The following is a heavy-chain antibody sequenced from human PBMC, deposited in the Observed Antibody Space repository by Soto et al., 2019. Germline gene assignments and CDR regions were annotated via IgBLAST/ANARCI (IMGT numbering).Heavy chain of an antibody. CDR3: ARGHMEHLVTAPFDP. CDR2: IYYTGTT. J-gene: IGHJ5*02. Sequence: SETLSLTCTVSGVSISSSYWSWIRQSPGTGLEWIGYIYYTGTTNYNPSLKRRVTISVDTSKNQFSLKLKSVTAADTAVYYCARGHMEHLVTAPFDPWGQGILVTVSS. V-gene: IGHV4-59*01. D-gene: IGHD6-13*01. CDR1: GVSISSSY.